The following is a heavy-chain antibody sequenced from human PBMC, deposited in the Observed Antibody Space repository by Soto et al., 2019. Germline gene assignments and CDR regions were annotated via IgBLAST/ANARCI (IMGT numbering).Heavy chain of an antibody. CDR1: GYTFTSYG. CDR2: ISAYNGNT. CDR3: ARAHAYYDFWSGYYPSRTIPEIPQHFDY. Sequence: ASVKVSCKASGYTFTSYGISWVRQAPGQGLEWMGWISAYNGNTNYAQKLQGRVTMTTDTSTSTAYMELRSLRSDDTAVYYCARAHAYYDFWSGYYPSRTIPEIPQHFDYWGQGTLVTVSS. D-gene: IGHD3-3*01. J-gene: IGHJ4*02. V-gene: IGHV1-18*01.